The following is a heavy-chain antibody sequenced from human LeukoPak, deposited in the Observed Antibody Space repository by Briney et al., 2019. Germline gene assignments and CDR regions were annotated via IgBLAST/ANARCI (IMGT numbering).Heavy chain of an antibody. J-gene: IGHJ4*02. CDR2: IYYSGST. Sequence: SETLSLTCTVSGGYITSSSYYWDWIRQPPGRGLEWIGSIYYSGSTYYNSSLKSRVTISVDTSKNQFSLKLSSVTAADTAVYYCARDLVAGTNDWGQGTLVTVSS. V-gene: IGHV4-39*02. CDR3: ARDLVAGTND. D-gene: IGHD6-19*01. CDR1: GGYITSSSYY.